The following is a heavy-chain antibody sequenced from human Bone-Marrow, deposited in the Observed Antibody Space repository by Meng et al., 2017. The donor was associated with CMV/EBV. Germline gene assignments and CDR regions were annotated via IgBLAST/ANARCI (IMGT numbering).Heavy chain of an antibody. D-gene: IGHD3-3*01. CDR1: GGSVSSGSYY. J-gene: IGHJ4*02. CDR3: ARGQFLEFDY. Sequence: SETLSLTCTVSGGSVSSGSYYWSWIRQPPGKGLEWIGYIYYSGSTNYNPSLKSRVTISVDTSKNQFSLKLSSVTAADTAVYYCARGQFLEFDYWGQGPLVTVSS. CDR2: IYYSGST. V-gene: IGHV4-61*01.